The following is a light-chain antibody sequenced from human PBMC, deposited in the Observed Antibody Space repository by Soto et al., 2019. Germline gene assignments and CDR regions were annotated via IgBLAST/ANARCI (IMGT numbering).Light chain of an antibody. V-gene: IGKV3-20*01. CDR3: QQYDKSPIT. CDR2: GAS. CDR1: QSISSSF. J-gene: IGKJ5*01. Sequence: EIVLTQSPGILSLSPGERASLSFGASQSISSSFLAWYQQKPGQAPRLLIYGASSRATGIPDRFSGTGSETDFTLAISRLEPEDFAVYYCQQYDKSPITFGQGTRLEIK.